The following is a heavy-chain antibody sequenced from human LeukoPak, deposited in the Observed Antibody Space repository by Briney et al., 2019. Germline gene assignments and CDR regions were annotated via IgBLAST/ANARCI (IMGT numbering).Heavy chain of an antibody. CDR1: GFTVSSHD. Sequence: PGGSLRLSCAASGFTVSSHDMSWVRQAPGKVLEWVSVIYMGGTTYYADSVKGRFTISRHSSKNTLYLQMNSLRAEDTAVYYCARVGDEVAYTRGYLDHWGQGTLVTVSS. J-gene: IGHJ4*02. D-gene: IGHD5-12*01. V-gene: IGHV3-53*04. CDR2: IYMGGTT. CDR3: ARVGDEVAYTRGYLDH.